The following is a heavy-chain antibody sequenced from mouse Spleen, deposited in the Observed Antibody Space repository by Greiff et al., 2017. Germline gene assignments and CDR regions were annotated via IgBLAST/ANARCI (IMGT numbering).Heavy chain of an antibody. D-gene: IGHD1-1*01. V-gene: IGHV3-6*01. CDR1: GYSITSGYY. CDR2: ISYDGSN. Sequence: EVQVVESGPGLVKPSQSLSLTCSVTGYSITSGYYWNWIRQFPGNKLEWMGYISYDGSNNYNPSLKNRISITRDTSKNQFFLKLNSVTTEDTATYYCAREAVVAPMDYWGQGTSVTVSS. CDR3: AREAVVAPMDY. J-gene: IGHJ4*01.